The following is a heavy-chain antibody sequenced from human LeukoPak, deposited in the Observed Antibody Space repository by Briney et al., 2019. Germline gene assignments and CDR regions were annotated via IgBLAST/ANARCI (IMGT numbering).Heavy chain of an antibody. V-gene: IGHV5-51*01. J-gene: IGHJ6*03. CDR1: GYSFINYW. D-gene: IGHD3-22*01. CDR3: ARAFSDSSGPWNYYYYYYMDV. Sequence: GESLKISCKGSGYSFINYWIAWVRQMPGKGLEWMGIIYPGDSDTRYSPSFQGQVTISADKSISTAYLQWSSLKASDTAMYYCARAFSDSSGPWNYYYYYYMDVWGKGTTVTVSS. CDR2: IYPGDSDT.